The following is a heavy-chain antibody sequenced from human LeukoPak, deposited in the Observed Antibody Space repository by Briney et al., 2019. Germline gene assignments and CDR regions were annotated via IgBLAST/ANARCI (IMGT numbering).Heavy chain of an antibody. V-gene: IGHV3-11*04. CDR3: ASQRFMDAFDI. D-gene: IGHD3-10*01. J-gene: IGHJ3*02. Sequence: GGSLRLSCAASGFTFSDHYMSWIRQAPGKGLEWVSYISHTGTTMYYADSVKGRFTLSRDNARNSLYLQMNSLRAEDTAVYYCASQRFMDAFDIWGQGTMVTVSS. CDR2: ISHTGTTM. CDR1: GFTFSDHY.